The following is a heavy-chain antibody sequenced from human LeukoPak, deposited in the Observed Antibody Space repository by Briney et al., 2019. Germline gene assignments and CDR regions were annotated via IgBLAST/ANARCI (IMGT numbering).Heavy chain of an antibody. D-gene: IGHD3-10*01. J-gene: IGHJ4*02. V-gene: IGHV3-23*01. CDR3: AKGVSDAGARSPVFDY. CDR1: GFTFSSYA. CDR2: ISGSGGST. Sequence: PGGSLRLSCAASGFTFSSYAMSWVRQAPGKGLEWVSAISGSGGSTYYADSVKGRFAISRDNSKNTLYLQMNSLRAEDTAVYYCAKGVSDAGARSPVFDYWGQGTLVTVSS.